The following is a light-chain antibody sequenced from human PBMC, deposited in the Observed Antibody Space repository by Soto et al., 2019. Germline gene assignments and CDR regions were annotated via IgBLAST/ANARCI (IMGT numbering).Light chain of an antibody. Sequence: QTVVTQEPSFSVSPGGTVTLTCGLSSGSVSTSYYPSWYQQTPGQAPRTLIYTTNTRSPGVPDRFSGSILGNKAALTITGAQADDESDYYCSSYTTSSTLVVFGGGTKLTVL. CDR3: SSYTTSSTLVV. CDR1: SGSVSTSYY. J-gene: IGLJ2*01. CDR2: TTN. V-gene: IGLV8-61*01.